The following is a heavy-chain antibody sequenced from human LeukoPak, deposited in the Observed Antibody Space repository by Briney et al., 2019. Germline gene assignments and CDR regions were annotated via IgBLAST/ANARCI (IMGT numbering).Heavy chain of an antibody. Sequence: GESLKISCKGSGYSFTSYWIGWVRQMPGKGLEWMGIIYPGDSDTRYSPSFQGQVTISADKSISTAYLQWSSLKASDTAIYYCATPIYSSGWLFDYWGQGTLVTVSS. CDR3: ATPIYSSGWLFDY. CDR2: IYPGDSDT. CDR1: GYSFTSYW. V-gene: IGHV5-51*01. D-gene: IGHD6-19*01. J-gene: IGHJ4*02.